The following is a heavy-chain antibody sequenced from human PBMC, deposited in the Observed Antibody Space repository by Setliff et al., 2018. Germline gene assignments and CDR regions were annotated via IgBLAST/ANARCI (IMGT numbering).Heavy chain of an antibody. Sequence: SETLSLTCKVSGDSMNSGVYYWAWIRQPPGKGLEWIGRIYSGGTTYYNSSLKSRVTISVDTSKSQFSLWLNSVTAADTAVYYCARTGTYRYFDYWGRGTLVTVSS. V-gene: IGHV4-39*01. J-gene: IGHJ4*02. CDR1: GDSMNSGVYY. D-gene: IGHD1-1*01. CDR2: IYSGGTT. CDR3: ARTGTYRYFDY.